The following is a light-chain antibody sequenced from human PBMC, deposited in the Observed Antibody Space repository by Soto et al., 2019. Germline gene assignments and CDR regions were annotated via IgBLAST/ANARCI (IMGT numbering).Light chain of an antibody. CDR2: GAS. J-gene: IGKJ5*01. CDR3: RQYNNWPPVT. CDR1: QSVSNN. Sequence: EIVMTQSPVTLSVSPGERVTLSCRASQSVSNNLAWYQQKSGQAPRLLIYGASTRVTGIPARFSGSGSGTEFTLTISSLQYEDFAIYYCRQYNNWPPVTFGQGTRLEIK. V-gene: IGKV3-15*01.